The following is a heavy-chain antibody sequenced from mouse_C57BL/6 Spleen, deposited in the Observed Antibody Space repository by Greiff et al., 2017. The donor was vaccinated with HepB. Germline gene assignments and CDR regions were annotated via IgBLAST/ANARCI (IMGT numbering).Heavy chain of an antibody. Sequence: QVQLQQPGAELVMPGASVKLSSKASGYTFTSYWMHWVKQRPGQGLEWIGEIDPSDSYTNYNQKFKGKSTLTVDKSSSTAYMQLSSLTSEDSAVYYCAREGGNYGRAMDYWGQGTSVTVSS. J-gene: IGHJ4*01. D-gene: IGHD2-1*01. CDR2: IDPSDSYT. V-gene: IGHV1-69*01. CDR3: AREGGNYGRAMDY. CDR1: GYTFTSYW.